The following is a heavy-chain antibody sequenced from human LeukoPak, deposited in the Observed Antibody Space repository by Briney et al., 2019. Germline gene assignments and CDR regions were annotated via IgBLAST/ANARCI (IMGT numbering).Heavy chain of an antibody. CDR2: ISGSGGST. Sequence: GGSLRLSCAASGFTFSSYAMSWVRQAPGKGLEWVSAISGSGGSTYYADSVKGRFTTSRDNSKNTLYLQMNSLRAEDTAVYYCAKEGYCSSTSCYDYYYYYGMDVWGQGTTVTVSS. V-gene: IGHV3-23*01. CDR1: GFTFSSYA. D-gene: IGHD2-2*01. J-gene: IGHJ6*02. CDR3: AKEGYCSSTSCYDYYYYYGMDV.